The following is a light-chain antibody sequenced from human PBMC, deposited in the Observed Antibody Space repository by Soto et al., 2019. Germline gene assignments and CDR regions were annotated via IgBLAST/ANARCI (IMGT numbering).Light chain of an antibody. CDR2: GAS. CDR3: QQYGSSPALP. CDR1: QSVSSSY. J-gene: IGKJ4*01. V-gene: IGKV3-20*01. Sequence: EIVLTQSPGTLSLSPGERATLSCSASQSVSSSYLAWYQQKPGQAPRLLIYGASSRSTGIPDRFSGSGSGTDFTLTISRLEPEDFAVYYCQQYGSSPALPFGGGTKVEIK.